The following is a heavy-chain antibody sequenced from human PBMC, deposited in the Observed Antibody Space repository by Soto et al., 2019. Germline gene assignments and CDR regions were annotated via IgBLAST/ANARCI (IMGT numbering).Heavy chain of an antibody. CDR3: ARSQGSSTSLEIYFYYYYGMDV. CDR2: IIPISGTA. D-gene: IGHD2-2*01. V-gene: IGHV1-69*01. CDR1: GGTFSSYA. Sequence: QVQLVQSGAEVKKPGSSVKVSCKASGGTFSSYAISWVRQAPGQGLEWMGGIIPISGTANYAQKFQGRVTITADESTRTAYMEASSLRSEDTAVYYCARSQGSSTSLEIYFYYYYGMDVWGQGPTVTVSS. J-gene: IGHJ6*02.